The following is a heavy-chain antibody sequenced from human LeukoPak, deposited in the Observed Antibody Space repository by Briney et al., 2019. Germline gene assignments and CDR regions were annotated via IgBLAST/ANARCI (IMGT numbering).Heavy chain of an antibody. CDR3: ARSEVLLWFGELGGY. CDR1: GYTFTSYG. J-gene: IGHJ4*02. CDR2: ISAYNGNT. Sequence: ASVKVSCKASGYTFTSYGISWLRPAPGHGLEWMGLISAYNGNTNYVQKLQGRVTMTTDTSTSTAYMELRSLRSDDTAVYYCARSEVLLWFGELGGYWGQGTLVTVSS. D-gene: IGHD3-10*01. V-gene: IGHV1-18*01.